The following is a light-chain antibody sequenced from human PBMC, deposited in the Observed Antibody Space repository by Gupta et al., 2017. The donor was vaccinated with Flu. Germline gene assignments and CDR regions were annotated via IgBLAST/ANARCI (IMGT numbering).Light chain of an antibody. V-gene: IGLV2-11*01. Sequence: QSALTQPRSVSGSPGQSVTISCTGTSSDVGVYNYVSGYQQHPGKAPKLLIYDVSKRPSGFPDRFSGSKSGNTASLTISGLQAEDEADYYCCSYAGSYVFGTGTKVTVL. CDR3: CSYAGSYV. CDR2: DVS. J-gene: IGLJ1*01. CDR1: SSDVGVYNY.